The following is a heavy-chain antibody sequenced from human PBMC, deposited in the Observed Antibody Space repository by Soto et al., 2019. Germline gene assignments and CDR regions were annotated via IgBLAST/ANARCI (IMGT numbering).Heavy chain of an antibody. J-gene: IGHJ3*02. V-gene: IGHV1-2*02. CDR2: INPNSGGT. CDR1: GYTFTGYY. D-gene: IGHD2-15*01. CDR3: AREGRYCSGGSCHSSAFDI. Sequence: QVQLVQCGAEVKKPGASVKVSCKASGYTFTGYYMHWVRQAPGQGLEWMGWINPNSGGTNYAQKFQGRVTMTRDTSISTAYMELSRLRSDDTAVYYCAREGRYCSGGSCHSSAFDIWGQGTMVTVSS.